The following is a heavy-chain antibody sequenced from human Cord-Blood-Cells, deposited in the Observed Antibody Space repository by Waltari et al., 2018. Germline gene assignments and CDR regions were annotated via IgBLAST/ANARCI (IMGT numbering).Heavy chain of an antibody. CDR1: GGTFSSYA. CDR3: ASQSYDYVWGSYRSNWFDP. J-gene: IGHJ5*02. D-gene: IGHD3-16*02. V-gene: IGHV1-69*01. CDR2: IIPIFGTA. Sequence: QVQLVQSGAEGKKPGSSGKVSCKASGGTFSSYAISWVRQAPGQGLEWMGGIIPIFGTANYAQKFQGRVTITADESTSTAYMELSSLRSEDTAVYYCASQSYDYVWGSYRSNWFDPWGQGTLVTVSS.